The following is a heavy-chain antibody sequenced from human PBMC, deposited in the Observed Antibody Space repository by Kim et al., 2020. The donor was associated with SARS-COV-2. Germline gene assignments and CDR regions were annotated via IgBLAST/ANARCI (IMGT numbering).Heavy chain of an antibody. CDR1: GFTFSSYA. V-gene: IGHV3-30*04. Sequence: GGSLRLSCAASGFTFSSYAMHWVRQAPGKGLEWVAVISYDGSNKYYADSVKGRFTISRDNSKNTLYLQMNSLRAEDTAVYYCARDFYGSGSHWFGYWGQGTLVTVSS. CDR2: ISYDGSNK. CDR3: ARDFYGSGSHWFGY. D-gene: IGHD3-10*01. J-gene: IGHJ4*02.